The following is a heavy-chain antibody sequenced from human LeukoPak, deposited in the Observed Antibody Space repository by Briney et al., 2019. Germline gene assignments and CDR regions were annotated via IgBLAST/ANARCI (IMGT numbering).Heavy chain of an antibody. CDR3: ARAVVGATSSFAS. V-gene: IGHV1-2*02. D-gene: IGHD1-26*01. Sequence: SSVKVSCRASGYTFTGYYMHWVRQAPGQGLEWMGWINPNSGGTNYAQQFQGRGTMTRDPSISTAHMELSRLRPDARAVYSCARAVVGATSSFASWGERTLVTVSS. CDR1: GYTFTGYY. J-gene: IGHJ4*02. CDR2: INPNSGGT.